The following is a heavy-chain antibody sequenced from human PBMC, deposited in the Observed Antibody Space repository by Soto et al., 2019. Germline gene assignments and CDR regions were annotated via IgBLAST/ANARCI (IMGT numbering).Heavy chain of an antibody. D-gene: IGHD5-12*01. V-gene: IGHV1-69*17. J-gene: IGHJ5*02. CDR1: GGTFNNYA. CDR3: ARAADGYNYNWFDP. CDR2: IIPIFGIP. Sequence: QVQLVQSGAEVKKPGSSVKVSCKASGGTFNNYAISWVRQAPGQGLEWMAGIIPIFGIPNYAQKFQGRLTISADKSTRTAYMELVRLTSEDTAVYYCARAADGYNYNWFDPWGQGTLVTVSS.